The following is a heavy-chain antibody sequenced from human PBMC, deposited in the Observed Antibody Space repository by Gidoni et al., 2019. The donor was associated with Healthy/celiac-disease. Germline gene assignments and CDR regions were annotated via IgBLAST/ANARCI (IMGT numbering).Heavy chain of an antibody. CDR3: ARGRDSGWQRRGVGAFDI. Sequence: GGYFSGYYWSWIRQPPGKGLEWIGEINHSGSTNYNPSLKSRVTISVDTSKNQFSLKLSSVTAADTAVYYCARGRDSGWQRRGVGAFDIWGQGTMVTVSS. CDR1: GGYFSGYY. D-gene: IGHD6-19*01. J-gene: IGHJ3*02. V-gene: IGHV4-34*01. CDR2: INHSGST.